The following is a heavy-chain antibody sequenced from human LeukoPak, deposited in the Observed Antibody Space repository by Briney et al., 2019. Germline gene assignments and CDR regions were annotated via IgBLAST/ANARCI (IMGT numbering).Heavy chain of an antibody. D-gene: IGHD5-24*01. CDR3: TTDIRDGFAD. V-gene: IGHV3-15*01. Sequence: GGSLRLSWSAFGLAFINSWMGGARQAPGKGLEGVGRIKSDTDCGTTGYAAPVTGGFTISRDNSKNSLYLQMSSLKTEDIAVYYCTTDIRDGFADWGEGTLVTV. CDR1: GLAFINSW. J-gene: IGHJ4*02. CDR2: IKSDTDCGTT.